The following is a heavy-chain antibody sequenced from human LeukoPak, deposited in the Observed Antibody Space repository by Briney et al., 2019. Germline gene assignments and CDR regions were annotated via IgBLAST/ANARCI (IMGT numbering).Heavy chain of an antibody. J-gene: IGHJ4*02. CDR1: GGSISSYY. CDR2: IYYSGST. Sequence: SETLSLTCTVSGGSISSYYWSWIRQPPGKGLEWIGYIYYSGSTNYNPSLKSRVTISVDTSKNQFSLKLSSVTAADTAVYYCARDSSGYYYGGEFDYWGQGTLVTVSS. CDR3: ARDSSGYYYGGEFDY. D-gene: IGHD3-22*01. V-gene: IGHV4-59*01.